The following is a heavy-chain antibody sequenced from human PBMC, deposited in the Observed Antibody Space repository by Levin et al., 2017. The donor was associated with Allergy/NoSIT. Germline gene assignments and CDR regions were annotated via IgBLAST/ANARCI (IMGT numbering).Heavy chain of an antibody. CDR2: INHDGSST. V-gene: IGHV3-74*03. D-gene: IGHD7-27*01. CDR1: GFTVSNSW. Sequence: GGSLRLSCAASGFTVSNSWMHWVRQVPGKGLLWVSLINHDGSSTTYADSVKGRFTISRDIAKNTLYLHMNSLRAEDTALYYCTRAGPNWRIDYWGQGTLVTVSS. CDR3: TRAGPNWRIDY. J-gene: IGHJ4*02.